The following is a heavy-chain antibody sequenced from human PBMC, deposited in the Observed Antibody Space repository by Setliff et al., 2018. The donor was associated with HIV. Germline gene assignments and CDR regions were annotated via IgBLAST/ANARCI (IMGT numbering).Heavy chain of an antibody. V-gene: IGHV4-34*01. CDR2: INHSGST. CDR1: GGSFSGYY. J-gene: IGHJ6*03. CDR3: ARGLVVPASTSYYMDV. D-gene: IGHD2-2*01. Sequence: KPSETLSLTCAVYGGSFSGYYWSWIRQPPGKGLEWIGEINHSGSTNYNPSLKSRVTISVDTSKNQFSLKLSSVTAADTAVYYCARGLVVPASTSYYMDVWGKGTTVTVSS.